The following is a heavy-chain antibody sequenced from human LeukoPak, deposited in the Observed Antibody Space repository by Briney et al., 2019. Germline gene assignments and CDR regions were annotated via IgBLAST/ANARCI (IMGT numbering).Heavy chain of an antibody. CDR1: GFTFSSYS. CDR3: ARVSIAAAGHFDY. CDR2: ISSSSSYI. J-gene: IGHJ4*02. V-gene: IGHV3-21*01. Sequence: GSLRLSCAASGFTFSSYSMNWVRQAPGKGLEWVSSISSSSSYIYYADSVKGRFTISRDNAKNSLYLQMNSLRAEDTAVYYCARVSIAAAGHFDYWGQGTLVTVSS. D-gene: IGHD6-13*01.